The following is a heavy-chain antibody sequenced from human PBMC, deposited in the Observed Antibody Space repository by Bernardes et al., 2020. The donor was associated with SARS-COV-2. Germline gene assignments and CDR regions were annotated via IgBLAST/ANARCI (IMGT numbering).Heavy chain of an antibody. CDR1: GFTFSSYG. Sequence: GSSLKVSCAASGFTFSSYGMHWVRQAPGKGLEWVAVIWYDGSNKYYADSVKGRFTISRDNSKNTLYLQMNSLRAEDTAVYYCARDSISLGYGMDVWGQGTTVTVSS. D-gene: IGHD3-3*02. CDR2: IWYDGSNK. CDR3: ARDSISLGYGMDV. V-gene: IGHV3-33*01. J-gene: IGHJ6*02.